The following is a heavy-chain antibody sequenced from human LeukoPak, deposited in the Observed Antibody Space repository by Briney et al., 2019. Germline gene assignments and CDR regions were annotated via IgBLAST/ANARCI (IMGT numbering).Heavy chain of an antibody. CDR1: GASISTYY. CDR3: AGAGVGRGDDAFDI. D-gene: IGHD3-3*01. J-gene: IGHJ3*02. CDR2: IYYTGST. V-gene: IGHV4-59*08. Sequence: SETLSLTCTVSGASISTYYWSWIRQPPGKGLEWIGYIYYTGSTNYNPSLKSRVTISVDTSKNQFSLKLRSVTAADTAVYYCAGAGVGRGDDAFDIWGQGTMVTVSS.